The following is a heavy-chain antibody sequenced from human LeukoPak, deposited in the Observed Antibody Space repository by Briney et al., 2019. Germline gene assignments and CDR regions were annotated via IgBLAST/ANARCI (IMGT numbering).Heavy chain of an antibody. J-gene: IGHJ4*02. V-gene: IGHV3-66*02. CDR3: ARLSGQPTYFDY. Sequence: GGSLRISCAASGLTVSSNHMNRVRQAPGKGLEWLSVLYTGGTTDYADSVKGRFAISRDNSKNTIYLQMNSLRTEDTAVYYCARLSGQPTYFDYWGQGTLVTVSS. CDR2: LYTGGTT. D-gene: IGHD2-15*01. CDR1: GLTVSSNH.